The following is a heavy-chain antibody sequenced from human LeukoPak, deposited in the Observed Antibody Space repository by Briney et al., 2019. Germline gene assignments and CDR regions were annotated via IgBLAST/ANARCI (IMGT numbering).Heavy chain of an antibody. CDR1: RFTLSSYS. J-gene: IGHJ3*02. CDR3: ARDVFSLGSGRYVGGAFDT. V-gene: IGHV3-21*01. Sequence: PGGSLRLSCAASRFTLSSYSMSWVRQAPGKGLEWVSSISSSSTYIYYADSVKGRFTISRDNAKNSLYLQMNSLRAEDTAVYYCARDVFSLGSGRYVGGAFDTWGQGTMVTVSS. D-gene: IGHD1-26*01. CDR2: ISSSSTYI.